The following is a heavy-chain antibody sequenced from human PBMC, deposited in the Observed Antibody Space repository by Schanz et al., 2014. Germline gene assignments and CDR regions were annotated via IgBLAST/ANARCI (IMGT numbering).Heavy chain of an antibody. V-gene: IGHV1-46*01. Sequence: QVQLVQSGAEVKKPGASVKVSCKASGYTFTRYYIHWVRQAPGQGLEWMGIINPSGGSTTYAQKFQGRVTMTSDTSITTVYMELSRLTSDDTAVFFCARENTAVAGMPRVMDVWGQGTTVTVTS. J-gene: IGHJ6*02. CDR2: INPSGGST. CDR3: ARENTAVAGMPRVMDV. CDR1: GYTFTRYY. D-gene: IGHD6-19*01.